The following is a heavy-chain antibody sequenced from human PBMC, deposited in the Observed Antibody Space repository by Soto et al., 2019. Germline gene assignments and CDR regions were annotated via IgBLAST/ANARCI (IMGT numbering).Heavy chain of an antibody. CDR2: IYWNDDK. J-gene: IGHJ4*02. Sequence: SGPTLVNPTQTLTLTCTFSGFSLSTSGVGVGWIRQPPGKALEWLALIYWNDDKRYSPSLKSRLTITKDTSKNQVVLTMTNMDPVDTATYYCAHKPGAGYSSGWYPDFDYWGQGTLVTVSS. CDR3: AHKPGAGYSSGWYPDFDY. D-gene: IGHD6-19*01. CDR1: GFSLSTSGVG. V-gene: IGHV2-5*01.